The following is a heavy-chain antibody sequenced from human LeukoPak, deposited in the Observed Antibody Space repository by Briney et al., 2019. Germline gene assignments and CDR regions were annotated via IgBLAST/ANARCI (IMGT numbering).Heavy chain of an antibody. CDR3: ARPGGYSYGYSLPWFDP. D-gene: IGHD5-18*01. V-gene: IGHV4-39*01. Sequence: SETLSLTCTVSGGSISSSSYYWGWISQPPGKGLEWIGSIYYSGSTYYNPSLKSRVTISVDTSKNQFSLKLSSVTAADTAVYYCARPGGYSYGYSLPWFDPWGQGTLVTVSS. CDR1: GGSISSSSYY. J-gene: IGHJ5*02. CDR2: IYYSGST.